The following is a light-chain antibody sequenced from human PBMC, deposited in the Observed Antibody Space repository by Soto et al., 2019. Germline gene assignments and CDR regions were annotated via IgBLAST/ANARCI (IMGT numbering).Light chain of an antibody. J-gene: IGKJ1*01. CDR1: QTVAYTS. V-gene: IGKV3-20*01. CDR2: GTS. Sequence: EIVLTQSPGILSLSPGARATLSCRASQTVAYTSLAWYQQRPGQAPRLLLYGTSTRATGTPDRFIGSGSGTAFALTISRLEPEDLAVYYCQQYVTTPRTFGQGTEVE. CDR3: QQYVTTPRT.